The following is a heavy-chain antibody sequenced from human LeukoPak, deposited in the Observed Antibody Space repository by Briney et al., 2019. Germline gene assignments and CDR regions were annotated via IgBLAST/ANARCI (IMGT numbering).Heavy chain of an antibody. CDR1: GYSISSGYY. D-gene: IGHD3-3*01. V-gene: IGHV4-38-2*01. CDR2: IYHSGST. CDR3: ARLPNYDFWSGYYAKRGDAFDI. J-gene: IGHJ3*02. Sequence: SETLSLTRAVSGYSISSGYYWGWIRQPPGKGLEWIGSIYHSGSTYYNPSLKSRVTISVDTSKNQFSLKLSSVTAADTAVYYCARLPNYDFWSGYYAKRGDAFDIWGQGTMVTVSS.